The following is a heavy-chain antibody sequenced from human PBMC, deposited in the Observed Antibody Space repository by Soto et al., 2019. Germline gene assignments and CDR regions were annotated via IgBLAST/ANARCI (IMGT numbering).Heavy chain of an antibody. D-gene: IGHD1-26*01. CDR2: VYYTGTI. Sequence: LSLTCSFSPVSIRRSYCNWLRQAPGKGLEWIGFVYYTGTIKYNPSLKSRVTISVDTSRNEFSLRLTSVTTADTAFYFCARDFAGRGPFDPWGPGTLVPVSS. J-gene: IGHJ5*01. V-gene: IGHV4-59*01. CDR1: PVSIRRSY. CDR3: ARDFAGRGPFDP.